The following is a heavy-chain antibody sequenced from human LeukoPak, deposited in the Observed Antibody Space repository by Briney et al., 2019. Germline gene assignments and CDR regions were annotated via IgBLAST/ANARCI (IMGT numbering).Heavy chain of an antibody. Sequence: GGSLRLSCAASGFTFSSYAMHWVPQAPGKGLEWVAVISYDGSDKYYADSVKGRFTISRDNSKHTLYLQMNSLRAEDTALYYCAKTPRGYYDSSGYYPNWYFDLWGRGTLVTVSS. CDR1: GFTFSSYA. J-gene: IGHJ2*01. D-gene: IGHD3-22*01. V-gene: IGHV3-30*04. CDR3: AKTPRGYYDSSGYYPNWYFDL. CDR2: ISYDGSDK.